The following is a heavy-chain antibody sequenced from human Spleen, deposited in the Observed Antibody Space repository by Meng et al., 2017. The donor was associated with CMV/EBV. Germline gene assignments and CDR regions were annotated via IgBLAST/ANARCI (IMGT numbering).Heavy chain of an antibody. D-gene: IGHD6-6*01. CDR3: ARPNFYSSSTPNWFDP. J-gene: IGHJ5*02. Sequence: GYTFTGYYWHWVRQAPGQGLEWMGWISPTNGAANYAQKFQGRVTLTRDTSISTAYMELTSLKSDDTAIYYCARPNFYSSSTPNWFDPWGQGTLVTVSS. CDR1: GYTFTGYY. CDR2: ISPTNGAA. V-gene: IGHV1-2*02.